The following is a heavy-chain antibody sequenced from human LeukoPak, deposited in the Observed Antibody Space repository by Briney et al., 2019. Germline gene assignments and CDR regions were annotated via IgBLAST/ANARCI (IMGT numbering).Heavy chain of an antibody. Sequence: PSETLSLTCAVYGGSFSGYYWSWIRQPPGKGLEWIGEINHSGSTNYNPSLKSRVTISVDTSKNQFSLKLSSVTAADTAVYYCARLTREYYDFWSGYYPGYYYYYMDVWGKGTTVTVSS. CDR2: INHSGST. CDR3: ARLTREYYDFWSGYYPGYYYYYMDV. J-gene: IGHJ6*03. V-gene: IGHV4-34*01. D-gene: IGHD3-3*01. CDR1: GGSFSGYY.